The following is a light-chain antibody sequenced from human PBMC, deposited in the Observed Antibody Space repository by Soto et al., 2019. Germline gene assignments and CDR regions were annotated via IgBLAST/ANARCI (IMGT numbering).Light chain of an antibody. V-gene: IGLV2-14*01. CDR3: SSYTSSSTYV. Sequence: QSVLTQPASVSGSPGQSITISCTGTSSDVGDYNYVSWYQQLPGKAPKVMIYEVSNRPPGVSNRFSGSKSGITASLTISGLQAEDEADYYCSSYTSSSTYVFGTGTKVTVL. CDR2: EVS. J-gene: IGLJ1*01. CDR1: SSDVGDYNY.